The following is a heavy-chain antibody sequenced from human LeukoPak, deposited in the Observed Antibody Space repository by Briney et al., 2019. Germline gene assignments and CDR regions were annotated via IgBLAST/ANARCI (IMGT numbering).Heavy chain of an antibody. CDR2: ISAYNGNT. Sequence: ASVKVSCKASGYTFTSYGISWVRQAPGQGLEWMGWISAYNGNTNYAQKLQGRVTMTTDTSTSTAYMELRSLRSDDTAVYYCAKVSSPGYCNGGRCHSFAYWGQGTLVTVSS. J-gene: IGHJ4*02. CDR3: AKVSSPGYCNGGRCHSFAY. D-gene: IGHD2-15*01. CDR1: GYTFTSYG. V-gene: IGHV1-18*01.